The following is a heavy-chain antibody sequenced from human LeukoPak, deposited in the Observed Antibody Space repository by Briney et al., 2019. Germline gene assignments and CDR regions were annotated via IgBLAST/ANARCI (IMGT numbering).Heavy chain of an antibody. D-gene: IGHD3/OR15-3a*01. CDR2: ISSDGSST. CDR3: ARPMISVMSLGADF. J-gene: IGHJ4*02. CDR1: GFTFSNYW. V-gene: IGHV3-74*01. Sequence: PGGSLRLSCAVSGFTFSNYWMHWVRQAPGKGLVWVSCISSDGSSTNYADSVKGRFSISRDNAKNTLYLNMNSLRAEDTALYYCARPMISVMSLGADFWGQGSLVTVSS.